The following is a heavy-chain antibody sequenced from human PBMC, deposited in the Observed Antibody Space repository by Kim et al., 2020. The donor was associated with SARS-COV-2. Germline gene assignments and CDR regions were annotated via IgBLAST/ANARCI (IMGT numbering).Heavy chain of an antibody. J-gene: IGHJ6*02. Sequence: GGSLRLSCAASGFTFSSYGMHWVRQAPGKGLEWVAVIWYDGSNKYYADSVKGRFTISRDNSKNTLYLQMNSLRAEDTAVYYCAREKSSSWLQGYYYGMDVWGQGTTVTVSS. CDR3: AREKSSSWLQGYYYGMDV. CDR2: IWYDGSNK. V-gene: IGHV3-33*01. D-gene: IGHD6-13*01. CDR1: GFTFSSYG.